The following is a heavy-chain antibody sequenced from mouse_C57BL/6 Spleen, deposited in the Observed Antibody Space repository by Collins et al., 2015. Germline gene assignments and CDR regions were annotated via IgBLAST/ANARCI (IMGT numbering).Heavy chain of an antibody. Sequence: EVQLQQSGPELVKPGASVKISCKASGYTFTDYYMNWVKQSHGKSLEWIGDINPNNGGTSYNQKFKGKATLTIDKSSSTAYMELRSLTSEDSAVYYCARSDYDRFAYWGQGTLVTVSA. CDR2: INPNNGGT. CDR1: GYTFTDYY. CDR3: ARSDYDRFAY. V-gene: IGHV1-26*01. J-gene: IGHJ3*01. D-gene: IGHD2-4*01.